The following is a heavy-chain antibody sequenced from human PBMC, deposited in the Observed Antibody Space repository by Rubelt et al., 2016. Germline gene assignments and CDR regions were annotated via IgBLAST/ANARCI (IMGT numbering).Heavy chain of an antibody. CDR3: ARDRPGGGVNIDY. D-gene: IGHD2-15*01. CDR2: INHSGSA. J-gene: IGHJ4*02. Sequence: QVQLQQWGAGLLKPSETLSLTCAVFGGSFSGYYWTWIRQPPGKGLEWIGEINHSGSANYNLSLKSRLTISVDTSKNQFSRKLSSVTAADTAVYYCARDRPGGGVNIDYWGQGTLVTVSS. CDR1: GGSFSGYY. V-gene: IGHV4-34*01.